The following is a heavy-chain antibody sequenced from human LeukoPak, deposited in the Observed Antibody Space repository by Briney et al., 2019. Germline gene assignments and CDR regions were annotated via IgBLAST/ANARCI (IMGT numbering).Heavy chain of an antibody. J-gene: IGHJ6*02. CDR1: GFTFDDYG. CDR3: ARDPYSSSWSPSYYYYYGMDV. D-gene: IGHD6-13*01. V-gene: IGHV3-20*04. Sequence: GGSLRLSCAASGFTFDDYGMSWVRQAPGKGLEWVSGINLNGCSTGYADSVRGRFTISRDNAKNSLYLQMNSLRAEDTALYYCARDPYSSSWSPSYYYYYGMDVWGQGTTVTVSS. CDR2: INLNGCST.